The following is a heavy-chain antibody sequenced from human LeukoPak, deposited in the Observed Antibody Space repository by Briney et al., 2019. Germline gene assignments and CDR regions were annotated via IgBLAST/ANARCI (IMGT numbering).Heavy chain of an antibody. D-gene: IGHD3-9*01. Sequence: GGSLRLSCAASGFTFSSYAMSWVRQAPGKGLEWVSAISGSGGSTYYADSVKGRFTISRDNSKNTLYLQMNSLKTEDTAVYYCTTDPLYYDILTEKRPDYWGQGTLVTVSS. CDR2: ISGSGGST. CDR1: GFTFSSYA. J-gene: IGHJ4*02. CDR3: TTDPLYYDILTEKRPDY. V-gene: IGHV3-23*01.